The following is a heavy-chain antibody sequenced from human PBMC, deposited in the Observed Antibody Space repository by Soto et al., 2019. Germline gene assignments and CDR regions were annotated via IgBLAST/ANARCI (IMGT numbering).Heavy chain of an antibody. V-gene: IGHV1-69*13. CDR3: ENASPLRIAAAGRNYYYGMDV. CDR2: IIPIFGTA. J-gene: IGHJ6*02. Sequence: ASVKVSCKASGGTFSSYAISWVRQAPGQGLEWMGGIIPIFGTANYAQKFQGRVTITADESTSTAYMELSSLRSEDTAVYYCENASPLRIAAAGRNYYYGMDVWGQGTTVTVSS. CDR1: GGTFSSYA. D-gene: IGHD6-13*01.